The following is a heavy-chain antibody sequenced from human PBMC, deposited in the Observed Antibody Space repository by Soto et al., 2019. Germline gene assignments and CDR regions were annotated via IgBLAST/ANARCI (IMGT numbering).Heavy chain of an antibody. CDR1: GYTFTSYG. J-gene: IGHJ6*02. CDR3: ARDPPLQYYYYYYGMDV. D-gene: IGHD2-15*01. V-gene: IGHV1-18*01. CDR2: ISAYNGNT. Sequence: GASVKVSFKASGYTFTSYGISWVRQAPGQGLEWMGWISAYNGNTNYAQKLQGRVTMTTDTSTSTAYMELRSLRSDDTAVYYCARDPPLQYYYYYYGMDVWGQGTTVTVSS.